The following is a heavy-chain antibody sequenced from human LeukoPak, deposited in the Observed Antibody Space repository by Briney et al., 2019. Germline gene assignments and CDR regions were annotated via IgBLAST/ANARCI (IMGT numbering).Heavy chain of an antibody. J-gene: IGHJ5*02. D-gene: IGHD3-22*01. CDR3: ARRSEHSSGSQPTFDP. Sequence: GASVKVSCKASGYTFTKYGMNWVRQAPGQGLEWMGWINTNTGNPTYAQGFTGRFVFSLDTSVSTAYLEISSLKAEDTAVYYCARRSEHSSGSQPTFDPWAREPWSPSPQ. CDR1: GYTFTKYG. V-gene: IGHV7-4-1*02. CDR2: INTNTGNP.